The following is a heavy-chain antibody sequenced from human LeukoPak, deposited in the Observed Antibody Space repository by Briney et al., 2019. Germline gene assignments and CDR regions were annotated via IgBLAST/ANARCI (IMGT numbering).Heavy chain of an antibody. CDR3: ARAPSEIGGYCPEYFRH. CDR1: GFSFSSYW. D-gene: IGHD2-21*01. CDR2: IKSDGKT. V-gene: IGHV3-74*01. J-gene: IGHJ1*01. Sequence: GGSLRLSCAASGFSFSSYWMHWVRQAPGKGLVWVSRIKSDGKTNYADSVKGRFTISRDNAKNTVSLQMNSLRAEDTGVYYCARAPSEIGGYCPEYFRHWGQGTLVTVSS.